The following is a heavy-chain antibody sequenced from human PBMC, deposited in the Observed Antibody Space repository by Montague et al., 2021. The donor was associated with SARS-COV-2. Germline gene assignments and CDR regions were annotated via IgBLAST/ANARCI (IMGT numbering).Heavy chain of an antibody. V-gene: IGHV3-23*01. CDR2: VSGRGEST. CDR3: TKLGDYAGTDWFDP. D-gene: IGHD4-17*01. J-gene: IGHJ5*02. CDR1: GFTFSSYA. Sequence: SPRLSCAASGFTFSSYAMAWVRQAPGKGLEWVSTVSGRGESTYYAESVKGRFTVSRDSSLNTVYLHLNNLRAEDTAVYYCTKLGDYAGTDWFDPWGQGTLVTVSS.